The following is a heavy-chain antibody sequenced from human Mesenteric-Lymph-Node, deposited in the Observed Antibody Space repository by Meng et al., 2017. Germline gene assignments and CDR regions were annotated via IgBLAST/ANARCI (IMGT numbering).Heavy chain of an antibody. V-gene: IGHV4-34*01. D-gene: IGHD3-3*01. Sequence: SETLSLTCAVYGGSFSGYYWSWIRQPPGKGLEWIGEINHSGSTNYNPSLKSRVTISVDTSKNQFSLKLSSVTAADTAVYYCARVRFLEWLLIYYFDYWGQGTLVTVSS. J-gene: IGHJ4*02. CDR2: INHSGST. CDR1: GGSFSGYY. CDR3: ARVRFLEWLLIYYFDY.